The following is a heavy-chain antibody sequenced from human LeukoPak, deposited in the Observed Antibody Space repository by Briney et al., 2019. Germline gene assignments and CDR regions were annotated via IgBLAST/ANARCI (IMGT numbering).Heavy chain of an antibody. CDR2: MNPNSGNT. CDR3: ARESGLELRQPLNWFDP. D-gene: IGHD1-7*01. J-gene: IGHJ5*02. Sequence: ASVNVSCKASGYTFTSYDINWVRQATGQGLEWMGWMNPNSGNTGYAQKFQGRVTMTRNTSISTAYMELSSLRSEDTAVYYCARESGLELRQPLNWFDPWGQGTLVTVSS. V-gene: IGHV1-8*01. CDR1: GYTFTSYD.